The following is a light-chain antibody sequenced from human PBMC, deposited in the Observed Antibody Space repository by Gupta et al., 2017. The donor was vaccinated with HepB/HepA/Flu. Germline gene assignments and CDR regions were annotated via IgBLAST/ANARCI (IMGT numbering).Light chain of an antibody. CDR3: SSGTRPSTHV. CDR1: SSDIGTYHY. J-gene: IGLJ2*01. CDR2: DVT. V-gene: IGLV2-14*03. Sequence: QSSPPPPASVPGSPGQSLTIPCTGTSSDIGTYHYVSWYLQFPGKPPKLLIYDVTRRPAGVSRRFSGSKSGNTASLTISGHQEEDEADYCCSSGTRPSTHVLGGGIKLTVL.